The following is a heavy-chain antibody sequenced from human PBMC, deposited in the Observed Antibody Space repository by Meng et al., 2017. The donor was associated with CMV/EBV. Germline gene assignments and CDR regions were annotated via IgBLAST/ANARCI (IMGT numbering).Heavy chain of an antibody. CDR2: IYSGGGT. Sequence: TASGGSVRSCYWSWIRRPAGRGLEWIGRIYSGGGTNYKSSLKSRVTMSVDTSRNQFSLKLSSVTAADTAVYYCARTDCSSTSCYLNYWGQGTLVTVSS. D-gene: IGHD2-2*01. J-gene: IGHJ4*02. CDR1: GGSVRSCY. CDR3: ARTDCSSTSCYLNY. V-gene: IGHV4-4*07.